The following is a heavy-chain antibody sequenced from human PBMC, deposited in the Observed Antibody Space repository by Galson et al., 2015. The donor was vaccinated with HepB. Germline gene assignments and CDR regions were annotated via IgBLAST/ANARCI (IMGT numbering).Heavy chain of an antibody. CDR2: INPNSGGT. V-gene: IGHV1-2*06. D-gene: IGHD3-3*01. CDR3: ARADFWSGYYTRFDY. Sequence: SVKVSCKASGSTFTDYYIHWVRQAPGQGLEWMGRINPNSGGTNYAQKFQGRVTMTTDTSITTAYMELNRLRSDDTALYYCARADFWSGYYTRFDYWGQGTLVTVSS. CDR1: GSTFTDYY. J-gene: IGHJ4*02.